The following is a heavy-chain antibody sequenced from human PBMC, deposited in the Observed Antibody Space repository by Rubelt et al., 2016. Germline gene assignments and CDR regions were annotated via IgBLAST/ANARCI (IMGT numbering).Heavy chain of an antibody. J-gene: IGHJ4*02. CDR2: IWYDGSNK. D-gene: IGHD3-22*01. CDR3: ATRRSDYYDSSALDY. CDR1: GFTFSSYG. Sequence: QVQLVESGGGVVQPGRSLRLSCAASGFTFSSYGMHWVRQAPGKGLEWVAVIWYDGSNKYYADSVKGRFTISRDNSKNTLYLQMNSLRAEDTAVYYCATRRSDYYDSSALDYWGQGTLVTVSS. V-gene: IGHV3-33*01.